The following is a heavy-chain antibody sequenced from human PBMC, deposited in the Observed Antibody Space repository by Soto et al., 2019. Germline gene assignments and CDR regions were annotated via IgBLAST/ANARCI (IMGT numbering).Heavy chain of an antibody. Sequence: SVNGSCKASGFTFTSSAVQWVRQARVQRLEWIGWIVVGSGNTNYAQKFQERVTITRDMSTSTAYMELSSLRSEDTAVYYCAADPGDDSSGYYYGASYWGQGTLVTVSS. J-gene: IGHJ4*02. CDR3: AADPGDDSSGYYYGASY. D-gene: IGHD3-22*01. CDR1: GFTFTSSA. V-gene: IGHV1-58*01. CDR2: IVVGSGNT.